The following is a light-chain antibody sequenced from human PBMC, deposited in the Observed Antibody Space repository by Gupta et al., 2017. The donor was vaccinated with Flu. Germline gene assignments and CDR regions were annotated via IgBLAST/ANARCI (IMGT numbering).Light chain of an antibody. CDR2: GAS. CDR1: QSFTSGY. Sequence: TLSLSPGERATLSCRASQSFTSGYLAWYQHKPGQAPRLLIYGASSRATDIPDRFSGSGSGTDFTLTISRLESEDFAVYYCQHYDFFSQLSFGGGTKVEMK. J-gene: IGKJ4*01. V-gene: IGKV3-20*01. CDR3: QHYDFFSQLS.